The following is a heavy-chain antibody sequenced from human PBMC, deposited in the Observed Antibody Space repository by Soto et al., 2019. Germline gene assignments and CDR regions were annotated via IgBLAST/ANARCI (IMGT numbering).Heavy chain of an antibody. J-gene: IGHJ4*02. Sequence: SETLSLTCTVSGGTISSYYWSWIRQPPGKGLEWIGYIYYSGSTNYNPSLKSRVTISVDTSKNQFSLKLSSVTAADTAVYYCAREGYCGGDCYPFDYWGQGTVVTVSS. CDR2: IYYSGST. CDR3: AREGYCGGDCYPFDY. V-gene: IGHV4-59*01. CDR1: GGTISSYY. D-gene: IGHD2-21*02.